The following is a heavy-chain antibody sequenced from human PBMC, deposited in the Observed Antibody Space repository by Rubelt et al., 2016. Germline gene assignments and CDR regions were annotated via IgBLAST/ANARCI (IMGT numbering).Heavy chain of an antibody. J-gene: IGHJ2*01. CDR2: IYYSGST. D-gene: IGHD3-22*01. CDR1: GGSISSGGYY. Sequence: QVQLQESGPGLVKPSQTLSLTCTVSGGSISSGGYYWSWIRQPPGKGLEWIGYIYYSGSTNYNPSLKSRVTISVDTSKNQFSLKLSSVTAADTAVYYCARAPNYYDSSGYYFDLWGRGTLVTVSS. V-gene: IGHV4-61*08. CDR3: ARAPNYYDSSGYYFDL.